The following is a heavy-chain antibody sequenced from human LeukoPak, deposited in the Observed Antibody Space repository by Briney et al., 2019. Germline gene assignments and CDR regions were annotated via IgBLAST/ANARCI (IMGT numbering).Heavy chain of an antibody. D-gene: IGHD3-10*01. CDR2: IYHGGST. J-gene: IGHJ5*02. CDR1: GYSISSGYY. Sequence: NPSETLSLTCTVSGYSISSGYYWVWIRQPPGKGLEWIGSIYHGGSTYYNPSLKSRVTISIDTSKNQFSLKLSSVTAADTAVYYCARSPLLNVLLWFGELPPPNWFDPWGQGTLVTVSS. V-gene: IGHV4-38-2*02. CDR3: ARSPLLNVLLWFGELPPPNWFDP.